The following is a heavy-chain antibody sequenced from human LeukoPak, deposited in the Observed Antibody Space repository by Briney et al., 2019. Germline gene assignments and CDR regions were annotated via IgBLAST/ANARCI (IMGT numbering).Heavy chain of an antibody. V-gene: IGHV1-18*01. Sequence: GASVKVSCKTSGYTFTSYGISWVRQAPGQGLEWMGWISAYNGTTHSAQKLQGRVTMTTDTSTSTAYMELRSLRSDDTAVYYCARDRIRGYSGYDPPNYWGQGTLVTVSS. CDR3: ARDRIRGYSGYDPPNY. J-gene: IGHJ4*02. CDR2: ISAYNGTT. CDR1: GYTFTSYG. D-gene: IGHD5-12*01.